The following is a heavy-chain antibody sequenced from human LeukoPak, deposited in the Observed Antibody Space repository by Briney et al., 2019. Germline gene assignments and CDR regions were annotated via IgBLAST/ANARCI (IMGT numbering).Heavy chain of an antibody. V-gene: IGHV3-21*04. D-gene: IGHD2-2*01. CDR3: AKDFVVVPAAMWFSYYYYMDV. Sequence: GGSLRLSCAASGFTFSSYSMNWVRQAPGKGLEWVSSISSSSSYIYYADSVKGRFTISRDNAKNTLYLQMNSLRAEDTAVYYCAKDFVVVPAAMWFSYYYYMDVWGKGTTVTVSS. CDR1: GFTFSSYS. CDR2: ISSSSSYI. J-gene: IGHJ6*03.